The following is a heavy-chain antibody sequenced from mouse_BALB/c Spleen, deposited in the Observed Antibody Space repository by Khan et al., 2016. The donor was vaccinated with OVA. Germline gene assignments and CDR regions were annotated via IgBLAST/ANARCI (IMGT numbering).Heavy chain of an antibody. Sequence: EVQLLETGGDSVKPGGSLKLSCAASGFAFSSYDMSWVRQTPEKRLEWVAIINSRGSYTYSSDSLKDRFTISRDNARNTLYLQMSSLRSEDTALYYGTRHGGFNPYYAMDYWGQGTSVTVSS. CDR1: GFAFSSYD. V-gene: IGHV5-9*02. CDR2: INSRGSYT. J-gene: IGHJ4*01. CDR3: TRHGGFNPYYAMDY.